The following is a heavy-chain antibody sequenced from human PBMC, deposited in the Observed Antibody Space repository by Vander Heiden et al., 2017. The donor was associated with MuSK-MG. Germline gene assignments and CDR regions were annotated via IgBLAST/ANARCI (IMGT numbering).Heavy chain of an antibody. V-gene: IGHV1-69*04. Sequence: QVQLVQCGAEVKKPGSSVKVTWKDSGGNFSSYATGWGRTAPGQGLAWMRAIIPILGIANYAQKFQSRVTLTADESTSTAYMELSSLRSEDTAVYYCAREVGGYYDSSGYYTFDAFDIWGQGTMVTVSS. CDR1: GGNFSSYA. CDR3: AREVGGYYDSSGYYTFDAFDI. J-gene: IGHJ3*02. D-gene: IGHD3-22*01. CDR2: IIPILGIA.